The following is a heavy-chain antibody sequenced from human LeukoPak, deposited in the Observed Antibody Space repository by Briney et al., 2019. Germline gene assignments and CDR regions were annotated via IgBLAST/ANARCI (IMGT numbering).Heavy chain of an antibody. CDR2: IYYSGST. CDR3: ARSRGSSSLALYH. V-gene: IGHV4-59*01. D-gene: IGHD6-6*01. J-gene: IGHJ5*02. Sequence: SETLSLTCTVSGGSISSYYWSWIRQPPGKGLEWIGYIYYSGSTNYNPSLKSRVTISVDTSKNQFSLKLSSVTAADTAVYYCARSRGSSSLALYHWGQGTLVTVSS. CDR1: GGSISSYY.